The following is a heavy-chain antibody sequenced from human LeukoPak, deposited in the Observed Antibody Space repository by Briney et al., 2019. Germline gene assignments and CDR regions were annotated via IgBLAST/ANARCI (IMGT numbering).Heavy chain of an antibody. CDR3: ATGLGGGTYYGY. CDR2: INPSGGSP. Sequence: GSSVKVSCKASGYTFTSYYIHWVRQAPGQGLEWMGIINPSGGSPTYTQKFQGRVTMTRDTSTSTVYMELSSLRSEDTAVYYCATGLGGGTYYGYWGQGTLVSVSS. D-gene: IGHD1-26*01. CDR1: GYTFTSYY. J-gene: IGHJ4*02. V-gene: IGHV1-46*01.